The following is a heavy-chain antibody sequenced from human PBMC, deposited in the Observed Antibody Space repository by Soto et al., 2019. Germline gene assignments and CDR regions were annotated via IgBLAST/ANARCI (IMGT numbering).Heavy chain of an antibody. J-gene: IGHJ5*02. Sequence: GSSVKVSCKASGYTFTSYGISWVRQAPGQGLEWMGWISAYNGNTNYAQKLQGRVTMTTDTSTSTAYMELRSLRSDDTAVYYCARRALGIAESRRGYNWFAPCGQGTLVIVSS. V-gene: IGHV1-18*04. CDR1: GYTFTSYG. D-gene: IGHD6-13*01. CDR2: ISAYNGNT. CDR3: ARRALGIAESRRGYNWFAP.